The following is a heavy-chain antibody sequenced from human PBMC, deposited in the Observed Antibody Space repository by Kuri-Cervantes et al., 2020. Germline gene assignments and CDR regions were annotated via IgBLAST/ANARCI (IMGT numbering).Heavy chain of an antibody. CDR3: ARGSSGNYFPAYS. V-gene: IGHV3-33*08. Sequence: GESLKISCAASGFTFSNFGMHWVRQAPGKGLEWVALIHSSGSNKYYADSVKGRFTISRDNSKNTLYLQMNSLRAEDTAVYYCARGSSGNYFPAYSWGQGTLVTVSS. CDR2: IHSSGSNK. CDR1: GFTFSNFG. D-gene: IGHD1-26*01. J-gene: IGHJ4*02.